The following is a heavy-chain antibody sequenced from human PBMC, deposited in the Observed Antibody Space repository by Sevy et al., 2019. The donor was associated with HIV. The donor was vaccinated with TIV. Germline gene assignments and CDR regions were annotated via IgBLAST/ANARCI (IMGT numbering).Heavy chain of an antibody. V-gene: IGHV1-24*01. CDR3: TTVGLRYYSGSSSYQGDWFDP. CDR1: GYTLTKLS. CDR2: FAPQYGET. Sequence: ASVKVSCKVSGYTLTKLSIHWVRQAPGKGLEWMGEFAPQYGETIYAQRFQGRLTMTEDTSPDTAFMELSSLTSDDTAIYYCTTVGLRYYSGSSSYQGDWFDPWGQGTLVTVSS. J-gene: IGHJ5*02. D-gene: IGHD2-15*01.